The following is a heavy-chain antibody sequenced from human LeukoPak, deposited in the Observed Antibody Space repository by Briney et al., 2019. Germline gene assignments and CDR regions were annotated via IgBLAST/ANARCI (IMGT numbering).Heavy chain of an antibody. J-gene: IGHJ3*02. CDR3: ARDQVGATTSDAFDI. V-gene: IGHV4-39*07. D-gene: IGHD1-26*01. Sequence: SETLSLICTVSGGSISSSSYYWGWIRQPPGKGLEWIGSIFYSGSTYYNPSLKSRVTISVDTSKNQFSLKLSSVTAADTAVYYCARDQVGATTSDAFDIWGQGTMVTVSS. CDR2: IFYSGST. CDR1: GGSISSSSYY.